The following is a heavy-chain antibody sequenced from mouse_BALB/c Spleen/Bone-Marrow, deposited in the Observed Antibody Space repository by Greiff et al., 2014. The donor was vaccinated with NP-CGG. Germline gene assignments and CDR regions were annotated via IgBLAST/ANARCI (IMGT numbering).Heavy chain of an antibody. CDR1: GYTFSSYW. D-gene: IGHD1-1*01. CDR2: ILPGSGST. CDR3: AREDGLWYFDV. V-gene: IGHV1-9*01. Sequence: QVQLKESGAELMKPGASVKISCKATGYTFSSYWIEWVKQRPGHGLGWIGEILPGSGSTNYNEKFKGKATFTADTSSNTAYMQLSSLTSEDSAVYYCAREDGLWYFDVWGAGTTVTVSS. J-gene: IGHJ1*01.